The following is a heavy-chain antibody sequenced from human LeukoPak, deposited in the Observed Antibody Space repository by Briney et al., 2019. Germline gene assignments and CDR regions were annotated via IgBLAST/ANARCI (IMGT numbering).Heavy chain of an antibody. J-gene: IGHJ3*02. D-gene: IGHD3-22*01. V-gene: IGHV3-30*04. CDR1: GFTFSNYA. Sequence: GGSLRLSCAASGFTFSNYAMHWVRQAPGKGLEWVSVISYDGTNKYYAESVKGRFTISRDNSKNTLYLQINSLRAEDTAVYYCARDSGPLIVVGNDAFDIWGQGTMVTVSS. CDR2: ISYDGTNK. CDR3: ARDSGPLIVVGNDAFDI.